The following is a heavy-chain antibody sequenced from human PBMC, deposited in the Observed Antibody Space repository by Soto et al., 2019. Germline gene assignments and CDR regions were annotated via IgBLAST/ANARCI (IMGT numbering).Heavy chain of an antibody. CDR3: ARHAEKGAIYFDY. CDR2: IYYSGST. Sequence: QLQLQESGPGLVMPSETLSLTCTVSGGSISSSSYYWGWIRQPPGKGLEWIGSIYYSGSTYYNPSLKSRVTISVDTSKNQFSLKLSSVTAADTAVYYCARHAEKGAIYFDYWGQGTLVTVSS. CDR1: GGSISSSSYY. J-gene: IGHJ4*02. V-gene: IGHV4-39*01. D-gene: IGHD1-26*01.